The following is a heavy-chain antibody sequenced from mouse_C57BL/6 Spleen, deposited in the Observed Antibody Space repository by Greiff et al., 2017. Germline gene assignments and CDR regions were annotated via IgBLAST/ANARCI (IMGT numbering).Heavy chain of an antibody. V-gene: IGHV5-17*01. CDR1: GFTFSDYG. Sequence: EVQRVESGGGLVKPGGSLKLSCAASGFTFSDYGMHWVRQAPEKGLEWVAYISGGSSTIYYADTVKGRFTLSRDNAKNTLFLQMTSLRSEDTAMYYWARARRGYAMGYWGQGTSVTVSS. CDR2: ISGGSSTI. CDR3: ARARRGYAMGY. J-gene: IGHJ4*01.